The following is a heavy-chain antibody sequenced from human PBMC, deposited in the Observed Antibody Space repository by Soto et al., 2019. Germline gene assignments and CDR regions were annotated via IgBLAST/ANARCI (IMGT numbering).Heavy chain of an antibody. Sequence: SGPTLVNPTETLTLTCTFSGFSITSPGMSVSWIRQPPGRALEWLALIERDDDDKYYSTSLKTRLTISKDTRKNQVVLTMANMDPADTATYYCARSIRGPRKFNGMDVWGHGTTVTVSS. CDR1: GFSITSPGMS. CDR3: ARSIRGPRKFNGMDV. J-gene: IGHJ6*02. D-gene: IGHD1-20*01. V-gene: IGHV2-70*13. CDR2: IERDDDDK.